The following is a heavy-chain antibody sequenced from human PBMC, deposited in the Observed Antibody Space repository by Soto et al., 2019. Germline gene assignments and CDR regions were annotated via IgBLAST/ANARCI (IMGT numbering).Heavy chain of an antibody. D-gene: IGHD2-15*01. CDR2: AYYRSKWFD. CDR3: ARVRYCRGGSCYYGMDV. CDR1: GDSVSSDSAA. Sequence: SQTLSLTCAISGDSVSSDSAAWNWIRQSPSRGLEWLGRAYYRSKWFDDYAVSVKSRITITPDTSRNQLSLQLNFVTPEDTAVYYCARVRYCRGGSCYYGMDVWGQGTTVTVSS. J-gene: IGHJ6*02. V-gene: IGHV6-1*01.